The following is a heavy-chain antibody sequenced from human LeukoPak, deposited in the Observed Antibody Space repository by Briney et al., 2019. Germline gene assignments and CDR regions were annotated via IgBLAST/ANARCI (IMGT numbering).Heavy chain of an antibody. J-gene: IGHJ5*02. CDR3: ARGTTTDPFDP. CDR1: GGTFSSYA. V-gene: IGHV1-69*04. D-gene: IGHD1-1*01. CDR2: IIPILGIA. Sequence: SVKVSCKASGGTFSSYAISWVRQAPGQGLEWMGRIIPILGIANYAQKFQGRVTITADKSTSTAYMELSSLRSEDTAVYYCARGTTTDPFDPWGRGTPVTVSS.